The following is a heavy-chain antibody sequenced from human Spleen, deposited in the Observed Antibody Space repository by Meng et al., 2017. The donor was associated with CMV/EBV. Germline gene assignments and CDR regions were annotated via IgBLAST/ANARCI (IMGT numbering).Heavy chain of an antibody. CDR2: IKQDGSEK. CDR1: GFTFSSYW. D-gene: IGHD2-2*01. CDR3: ARERYCTSSSCPINDGMDV. Sequence: GGSLRLSCAASGFTFSSYWMSWVRQAPGKGLEWVANIKQDGSEKYYVDSVKGRFTISRDNAKNSLYLQMNSLRAEDTAVYYCARERYCTSSSCPINDGMDVWGQGTAVTVSS. J-gene: IGHJ6*02. V-gene: IGHV3-7*01.